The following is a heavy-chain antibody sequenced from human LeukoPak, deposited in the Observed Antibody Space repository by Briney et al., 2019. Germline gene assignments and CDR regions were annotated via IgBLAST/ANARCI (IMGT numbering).Heavy chain of an antibody. Sequence: GSGPTLVNSTQTLTLTCTISGFSLSTRGVGVGWIRQPLVKALECLTLNYWCVDRWYTPSLKSRLTITWHTIKNQMALKMTKMDPGDTATYYCTHRQGGMAAGDYWGQGTLVIVSS. D-gene: IGHD6-13*01. J-gene: IGHJ4*02. V-gene: IGHV2-5*01. CDR1: GFSLSTRGVG. CDR2: NYWCVDR. CDR3: THRQGGMAAGDY.